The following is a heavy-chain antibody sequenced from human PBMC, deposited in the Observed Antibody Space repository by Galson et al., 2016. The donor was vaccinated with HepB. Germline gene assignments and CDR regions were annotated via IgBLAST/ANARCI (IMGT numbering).Heavy chain of an antibody. CDR1: GYGFTTYW. Sequence: QSGAEVKKPGESLKISCKASGYGFTTYWIGWVRQMPGKGLEWMGIIYPGDSDTRYSPSFQGQVTISGDKPISTAYLQWSSLKASDTAMYSCARLTENCSGGRVNDNGFDTWGQATPGTVS. D-gene: IGHD2-15*01. V-gene: IGHV5-51*01. J-gene: IGHJ5*02. CDR3: ARLTENCSGGRVNDNGFDT. CDR2: IYPGDSDT.